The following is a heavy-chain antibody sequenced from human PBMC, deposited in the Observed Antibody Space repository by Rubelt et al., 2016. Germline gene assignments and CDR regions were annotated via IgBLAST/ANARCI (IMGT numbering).Heavy chain of an antibody. CDR1: GGSISSSSYY. J-gene: IGHJ3*02. CDR2: ISYSGST. D-gene: IGHD2-15*01. CDR3: ARRNVEKHAFDI. V-gene: IGHV4-39*01. Sequence: QLQLQESGPGLVKPSETLSLTCTVSGGSISSSSYYWGWIRKPPGKGREWIATISYSGSTYYNTSLKSRVTISVDSPKNQFSLKLTSVTAADTAVYYCARRNVEKHAFDIWGQGTVVTVSS.